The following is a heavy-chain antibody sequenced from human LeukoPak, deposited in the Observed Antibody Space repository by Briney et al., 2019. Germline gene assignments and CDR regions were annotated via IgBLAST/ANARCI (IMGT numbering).Heavy chain of an antibody. CDR3: AREVSSVVAAYYDY. CDR2: XIPIFGTA. J-gene: IGHJ4*02. CDR1: GGTFSSYA. Sequence: SVKVSCKASGGTFSSYAISWVRQAPGQGLEXXXXXIPIFGTANYAQKFQGRVTITADKSTSTAYMELSSLRSEDTAVYYCAREVSSVVAAYYDYWGQGTLVTVSS. V-gene: IGHV1-69*06. D-gene: IGHD2-15*01.